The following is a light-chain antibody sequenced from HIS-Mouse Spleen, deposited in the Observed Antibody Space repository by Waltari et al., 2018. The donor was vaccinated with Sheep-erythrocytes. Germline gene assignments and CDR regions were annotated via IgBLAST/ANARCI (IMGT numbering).Light chain of an antibody. CDR3: QQSYSTPQFT. CDR2: KAS. Sequence: DIQMTQSPSTLSASVGDRVTITCRASQSISSWLAWYQQKPGKAPKLLIYKASSLESGVPSRFSGSGSGTDFTLTISSLQPEDFATYYCQQSYSTPQFTFGPGTKVDIK. V-gene: IGKV1-5*03. CDR1: QSISSW. J-gene: IGKJ3*01.